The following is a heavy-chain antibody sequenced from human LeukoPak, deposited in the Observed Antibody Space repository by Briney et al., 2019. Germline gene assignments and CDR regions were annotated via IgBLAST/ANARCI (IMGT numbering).Heavy chain of an antibody. CDR1: AFIFSNAW. J-gene: IGHJ4*02. V-gene: IGHV3-15*01. CDR2: IKTKTDGGTA. Sequence: GGSFRLSCAASAFIFSNAWMSWVRQAPGKGLEWVGRIKTKTDGGTADYAAPVKGRFTISRDDSKNTLHLQMNSLKTEDTAVYYCTRWAFGSGSYYRDWGQGTLVTVSS. CDR3: TRWAFGSGSYYRD. D-gene: IGHD3-10*01.